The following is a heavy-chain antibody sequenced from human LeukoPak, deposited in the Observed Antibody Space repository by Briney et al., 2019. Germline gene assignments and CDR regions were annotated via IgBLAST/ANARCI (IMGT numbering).Heavy chain of an antibody. CDR2: FDPEDGET. CDR3: ATGTTTLPWFDP. CDR1: GYTLTELS. Sequence: ASVKVSCKVSGYTLTELSMHWVRQAPGKGLEWMGGFDPEDGETIYAQKFQGRVTMTEDTSTDTAYMELSSLRSEDTAVYYCATGTTTLPWFDPWGQRTLVAVSS. J-gene: IGHJ5*02. V-gene: IGHV1-24*01. D-gene: IGHD1-1*01.